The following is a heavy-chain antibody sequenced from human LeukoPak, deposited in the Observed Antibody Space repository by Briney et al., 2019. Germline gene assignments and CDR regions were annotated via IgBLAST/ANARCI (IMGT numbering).Heavy chain of an antibody. J-gene: IGHJ4*02. CDR1: GFSLSTSGVG. CDR2: SYWNDDK. CDR3: AHIATTHYYDNSGYYYGGYYFDY. V-gene: IGHV2-5*01. Sequence: KESGLTLVKPTPTLTLTCTFSGFSLSTSGVGVGWIRQPAGQALESLALSYWNDDKRYSPSLKSRLTITKDTSKNQVVLTMTNMDPVDTATYYCAHIATTHYYDNSGYYYGGYYFDYWGQGTLVTVSS. D-gene: IGHD3-22*01.